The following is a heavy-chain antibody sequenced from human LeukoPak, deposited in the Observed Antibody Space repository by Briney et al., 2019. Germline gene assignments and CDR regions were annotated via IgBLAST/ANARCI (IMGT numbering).Heavy chain of an antibody. V-gene: IGHV3-53*01. J-gene: IGHJ4*02. CDR1: GFTVSSNY. CDR3: AVGVITMVRGVTDY. CDR2: IYSGCST. Sequence: GGSLRLSCAASGFTVSSNYMSWVRQAPGKGLEWVSVIYSGCSTYYADSVKGRFTISRDNSKNTLYLQMNSLRAEDTAVYYCAVGVITMVRGVTDYWGQGTLVTVSS. D-gene: IGHD3-10*01.